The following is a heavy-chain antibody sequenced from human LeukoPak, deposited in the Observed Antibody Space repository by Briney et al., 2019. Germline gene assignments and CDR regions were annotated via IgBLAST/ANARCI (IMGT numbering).Heavy chain of an antibody. D-gene: IGHD3-10*01. Sequence: PGRSLRLSCAASGFTFSSYAMHWVRQAPGKGLEWVAVIWYDGSNIYYADSVKGRFTISRDNSKNTLYLQMNSLRAEDTAEYFCARAGHGSIIYFDYWGQGTLVTVSS. V-gene: IGHV3-33*01. CDR3: ARAGHGSIIYFDY. J-gene: IGHJ4*02. CDR1: GFTFSSYA. CDR2: IWYDGSNI.